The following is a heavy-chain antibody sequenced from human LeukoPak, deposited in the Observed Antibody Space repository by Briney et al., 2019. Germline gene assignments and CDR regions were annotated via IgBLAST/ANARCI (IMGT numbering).Heavy chain of an antibody. CDR2: IIPIFGTA. CDR1: GGTFSSYA. CDR3: ASSGDSSSWSAPFDY. J-gene: IGHJ4*02. V-gene: IGHV1-69*05. Sequence: GSSVKVSCKASGGTFSSYAISWVRQAPGQGLEWMGRIIPIFGTANYAQKFQGRVTTTTDESTSTAYMELSSLRSEDTAVYYCASSGDSSSWSAPFDYWGQGTLATVSS. D-gene: IGHD6-13*01.